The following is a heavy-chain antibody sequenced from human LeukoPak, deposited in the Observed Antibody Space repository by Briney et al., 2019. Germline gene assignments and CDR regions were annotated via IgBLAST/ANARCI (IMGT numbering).Heavy chain of an antibody. J-gene: IGHJ6*03. V-gene: IGHV1-46*01. CDR1: GYTFTSYY. Sequence: ASVKVSCKASGYTFTSYYMHWVRQAPGQGLEWMGIINPSGGSTSYAQKFQGRVTMTRDTSTSTVYMELSSLRSEDTAVYYCARAGLEWLLYGGPYYYYYMDVWGKGTTVTVSS. CDR2: INPSGGST. D-gene: IGHD3-3*01. CDR3: ARAGLEWLLYGGPYYYYYMDV.